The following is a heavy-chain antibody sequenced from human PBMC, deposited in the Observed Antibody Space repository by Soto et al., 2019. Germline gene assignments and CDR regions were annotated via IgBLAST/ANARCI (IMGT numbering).Heavy chain of an antibody. CDR1: GGTFSSYA. CDR3: ASGTVGYSYGHNWFDP. V-gene: IGHV1-69*13. Sequence: ASVKVSCKASGGTFSSYAISWVRQAPGQGLEWMGGIIPIFGTANYAQKFQGRVTITADESTSTAYMELSSLRSEDTAVYYCASGTVGYSYGHNWFDPWGQGTLVTVSS. CDR2: IIPIFGTA. J-gene: IGHJ5*02. D-gene: IGHD5-18*01.